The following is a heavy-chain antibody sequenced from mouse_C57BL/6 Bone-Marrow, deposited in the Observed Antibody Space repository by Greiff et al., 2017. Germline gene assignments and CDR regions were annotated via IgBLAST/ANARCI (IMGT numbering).Heavy chain of an antibody. D-gene: IGHD4-1*01. CDR3: ARSGPLGRSLDY. CDR1: GYTFTSYW. V-gene: IGHV1-55*01. J-gene: IGHJ2*01. Sequence: VQLQQSGAELVKPGASVKMSCKASGYTFTSYWITWVKQRPGQGLEWIGDIYPTSGRTNYNEKFKSKAILTVDTSSNTAYMQLSSLTSEDSAVFYCARSGPLGRSLDYRGQGTTLTVSS. CDR2: IYPTSGRT.